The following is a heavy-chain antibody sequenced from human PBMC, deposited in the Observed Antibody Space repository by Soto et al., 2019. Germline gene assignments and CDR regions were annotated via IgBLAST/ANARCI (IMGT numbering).Heavy chain of an antibody. CDR1: GYTFTSYG. CDR2: ISAYNGNT. CDR3: ARDSLVEAVEGNNWFDP. D-gene: IGHD2-15*01. V-gene: IGHV1-18*01. Sequence: QVQLVQSGAEVKKPGASVKVSCKASGYTFTSYGISWVRQAPGQGLEWMGWISAYNGNTNYAQKLQGRVTMTTDTSTITAYMELRSLRSDDTAVYYCARDSLVEAVEGNNWFDPWGQGTLVTVSS. J-gene: IGHJ5*02.